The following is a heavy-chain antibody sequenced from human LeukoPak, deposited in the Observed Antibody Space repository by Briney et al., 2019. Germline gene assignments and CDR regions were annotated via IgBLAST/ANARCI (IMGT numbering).Heavy chain of an antibody. J-gene: IGHJ4*02. V-gene: IGHV3-48*01. D-gene: IGHD1-14*01. Sequence: PGGSLRLSCAASGFTFSSYAMSWVRQAPGKGLEWVSYISNSGDIIHYADSVKGRFTISRDNSKNTLYLQMNSLRAEDTAVYCCARDRTRQTSPFDYWGQGTLVTVSS. CDR3: ARDRTRQTSPFDY. CDR1: GFTFSSYA. CDR2: ISNSGDII.